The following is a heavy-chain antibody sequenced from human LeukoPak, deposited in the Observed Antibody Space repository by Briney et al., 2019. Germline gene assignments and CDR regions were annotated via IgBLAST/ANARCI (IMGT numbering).Heavy chain of an antibody. CDR3: ARETPGYCSGGSCYYYYGMDV. D-gene: IGHD2-15*01. CDR2: IWYDGSNK. V-gene: IGHV3-33*01. CDR1: RFTFSNYG. J-gene: IGHJ6*02. Sequence: GGSLRLSCAASRFTFSNYGMHWVRQAPGKGLEWVAVIWYDGSNKYYADSVKGRFTISRDNSKNTLYLQMNSLRAEDTAVYYCARETPGYCSGGSCYYYYGMDVWGQGTTVTVSS.